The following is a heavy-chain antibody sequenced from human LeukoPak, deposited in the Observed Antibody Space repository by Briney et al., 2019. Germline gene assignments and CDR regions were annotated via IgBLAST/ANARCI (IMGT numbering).Heavy chain of an antibody. Sequence: SETLSLTCTVSGGSMSSYYWSWIRQPPGKGLEWIGYIYYSGSTNYNPSLKSRVTISVDTSKNQFSLKLSSVTAADTAVYYCARAPLWFGELSVDYWGQGTLVTVSS. J-gene: IGHJ4*02. CDR3: ARAPLWFGELSVDY. D-gene: IGHD3-10*01. CDR1: GGSMSSYY. V-gene: IGHV4-59*01. CDR2: IYYSGST.